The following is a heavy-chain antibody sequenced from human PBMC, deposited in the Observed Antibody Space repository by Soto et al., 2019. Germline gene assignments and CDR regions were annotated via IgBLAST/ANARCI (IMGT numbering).Heavy chain of an antibody. CDR1: GFTFSDYY. CDR2: ITSSGSTT. V-gene: IGHV3-11*01. J-gene: IGHJ4*02. CDR3: ARERYSYGPYYFDY. Sequence: PXESLRLSCAASGFTFSDYYMSWIRQAPGKGLEWVSSITSSGSTTYYTDSVKGRFTISRDNAKNSLYLQMNSLRAEDTAVYYCARERYSYGPYYFDYWGQGTLVTVSS. D-gene: IGHD5-18*01.